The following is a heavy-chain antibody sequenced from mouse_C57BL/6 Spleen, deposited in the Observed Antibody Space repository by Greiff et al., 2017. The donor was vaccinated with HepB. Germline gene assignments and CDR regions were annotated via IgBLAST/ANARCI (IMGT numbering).Heavy chain of an antibody. CDR3: ARGWGHFDY. CDR2: INPNNGGT. CDR1: GYTFTDYY. Sequence: VQLQQSGPELVKPGASVKISCKASGYTFTDYYMNWVKQSHGKSLEWIGDINPNNGGTSYNQKFKGKATLTVDKSSSTAYMELRSLTSEDSAVYYCARGWGHFDYWGQGTTLTVSS. D-gene: IGHD1-1*02. V-gene: IGHV1-26*01. J-gene: IGHJ2*01.